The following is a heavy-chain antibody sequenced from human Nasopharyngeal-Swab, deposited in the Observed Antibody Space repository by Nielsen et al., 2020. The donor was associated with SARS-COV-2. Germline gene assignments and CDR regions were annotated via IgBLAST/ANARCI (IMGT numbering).Heavy chain of an antibody. J-gene: IGHJ4*02. Sequence: LKISCAASGFTFSNSGMDWVRQAPGKGLEWVAVISYDGSNEYYGDSVKGRFTISRDNSKNTLYLQMNSLRVDDTVVYYCAKDVHADYGGIDYWGQGILVTVSS. CDR2: ISYDGSNE. CDR3: AKDVHADYGGIDY. D-gene: IGHD4/OR15-4a*01. V-gene: IGHV3-30*18. CDR1: GFTFSNSG.